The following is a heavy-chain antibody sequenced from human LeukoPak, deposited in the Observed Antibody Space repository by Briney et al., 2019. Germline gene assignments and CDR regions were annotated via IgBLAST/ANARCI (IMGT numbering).Heavy chain of an antibody. Sequence: SETLSLTCAVYGGSFSGYYWSWIRQPPGKGLEWIGEINHSGSTNYNPSLKSRVTISVDTSKNQFSLKLSSVTAADTAVYYCARGRITGTISFDYWGQGTLVTVSS. CDR1: GGSFSGYY. D-gene: IGHD1-7*01. V-gene: IGHV4-34*01. CDR3: ARGRITGTISFDY. CDR2: INHSGST. J-gene: IGHJ4*02.